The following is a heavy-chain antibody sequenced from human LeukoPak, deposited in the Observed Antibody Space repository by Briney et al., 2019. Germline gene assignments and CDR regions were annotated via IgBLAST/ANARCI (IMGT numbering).Heavy chain of an antibody. CDR2: RNPNSGNT. Sequence: ASVKVYCKASGYTFTSYGTNWVRQATGQGLEWMGWRNPNSGNTGYAQKFQGRVTVTRNTSISTAYMELSSLRSEDTAVYYCARGYCSSTSCSNWFDPWGQGTLVTVSS. D-gene: IGHD2-2*01. V-gene: IGHV1-8*01. CDR3: ARGYCSSTSCSNWFDP. CDR1: GYTFTSYG. J-gene: IGHJ5*02.